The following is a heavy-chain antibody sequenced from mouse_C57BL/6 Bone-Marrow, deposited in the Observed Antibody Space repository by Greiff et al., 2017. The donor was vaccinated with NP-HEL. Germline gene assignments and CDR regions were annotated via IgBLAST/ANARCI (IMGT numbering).Heavy chain of an antibody. CDR1: GYTFTSYW. D-gene: IGHD1-1*01. J-gene: IGHJ1*03. CDR2: IYPGSGST. V-gene: IGHV1-55*01. CDR3: AMNYYYGSSYWYFDV. Sequence: QVQLQQPGAELVKPGASVKMSCKASGYTFTSYWITWVKQRPGRGLEWIGDIYPGSGSTNYNEKFKSKATLTVDTSSSTAYMQLSSLTSEDSAVYYCAMNYYYGSSYWYFDVWGTGTTVTVSS.